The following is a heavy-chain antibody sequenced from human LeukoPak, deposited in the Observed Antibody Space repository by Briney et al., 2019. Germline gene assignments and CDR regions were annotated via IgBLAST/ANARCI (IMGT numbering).Heavy chain of an antibody. CDR2: IYYSGST. CDR1: GGSISSYY. Sequence: PSETLSLTCTVPGGSISSYYWSWIRQPPGKGLEWIGYIYYSGSTNYNPSLKSRVTISVDTSKNQFSLKLSSVTAADTAVYYCARWLPRPNWFDPWGQGTLVTVSS. V-gene: IGHV4-59*01. CDR3: ARWLPRPNWFDP. D-gene: IGHD3-10*01. J-gene: IGHJ5*02.